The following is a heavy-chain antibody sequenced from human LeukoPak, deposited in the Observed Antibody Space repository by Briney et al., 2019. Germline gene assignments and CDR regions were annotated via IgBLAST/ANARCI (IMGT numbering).Heavy chain of an antibody. CDR3: ARGREANWGPGIGY. Sequence: SETLSLTCAVYGGSFSGYYWSWIRQPPGKGLEWIGESSHSGSTNYNPSLKSRVTISLDTSKNQFSLKLSSVTAADTAVYYCARGREANWGPGIGYWGQGTLVTVSS. D-gene: IGHD7-27*01. CDR1: GGSFSGYY. CDR2: SSHSGST. J-gene: IGHJ4*02. V-gene: IGHV4-34*01.